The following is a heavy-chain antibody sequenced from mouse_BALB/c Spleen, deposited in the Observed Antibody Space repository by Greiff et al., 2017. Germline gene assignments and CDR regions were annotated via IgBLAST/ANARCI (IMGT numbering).Heavy chain of an antibody. V-gene: IGHV5-17*02. J-gene: IGHJ3*01. CDR1: GFTFSSFG. CDR3: AREKKFINSWFAY. CDR2: ISSGSSTI. D-gene: IGHD1-2*01. Sequence: DVLLVESGGGLVQPGGSRKLSCAASGFTFSSFGMHWVRQAPEKGLEWVAYISSGSSTIYYADTVKGRFTISRDNPKNTLFLQMTSLRSEDTAMYYCAREKKFINSWFAYWGQGTLVTVSA.